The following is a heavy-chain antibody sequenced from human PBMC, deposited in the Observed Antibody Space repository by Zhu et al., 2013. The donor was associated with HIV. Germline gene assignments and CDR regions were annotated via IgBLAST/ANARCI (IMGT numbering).Heavy chain of an antibody. V-gene: IGHV1-18*01. CDR1: GYTFTSYD. J-gene: IGHJ3*01. Sequence: QVQLVQSGAEVMKPGTSVKVSCKASGYTFTSYDIHWVRQATGQGLEWMGWIRSSPANTKYAQKFQGRVIMTTDTSTRAAYLELGSLRSDDSAVYYCARVRSLSGAFDLWGQGTMVTVSS. D-gene: IGHD3-10*01. CDR2: IRSSPANT. CDR3: ARVRSLSGAFDL.